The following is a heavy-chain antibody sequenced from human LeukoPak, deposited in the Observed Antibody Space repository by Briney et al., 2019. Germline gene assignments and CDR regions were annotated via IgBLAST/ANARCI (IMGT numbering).Heavy chain of an antibody. CDR2: VDPNNGAT. Sequence: ASLKVSCKTSGYTFTNYHVHWVRQAPGQGLEWMGWVDPNNGATNYARNLQGRVTMTRGTSVSTVYMELTRLTSDDTAVYYCTRALRHTSSSGWFDPWGQGSLVTVSS. V-gene: IGHV1-2*02. J-gene: IGHJ5*02. CDR1: GYTFTNYH. D-gene: IGHD6-6*01. CDR3: TRALRHTSSSGWFDP.